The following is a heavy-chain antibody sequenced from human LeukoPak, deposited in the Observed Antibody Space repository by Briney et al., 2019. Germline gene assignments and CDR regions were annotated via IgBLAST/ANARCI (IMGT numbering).Heavy chain of an antibody. CDR2: VYHSGAT. D-gene: IGHD7-27*01. CDR3: ARRSLGPYYYYYYYMDV. CDR1: GGSISSGTYY. V-gene: IGHV4-30-2*01. Sequence: PSETLSLTCTVSGGSISSGTYYWSWIRQPPGEGLEWIGYVYHSGATYYTPSLRSRVTISVDTSKNQFSLKLSSVTAADTAVYYCARRSLGPYYYYYYYMDVWGKGTTVTVSS. J-gene: IGHJ6*03.